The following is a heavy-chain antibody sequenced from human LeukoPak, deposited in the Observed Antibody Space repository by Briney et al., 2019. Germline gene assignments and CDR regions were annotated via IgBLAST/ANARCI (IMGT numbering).Heavy chain of an antibody. V-gene: IGHV4-61*08. CDR3: ARAPVVRGSGSYYSQLYYYYMDV. D-gene: IGHD3-10*01. Sequence: SETLSLTCAVSGGSISSGGYSWSWIRQPPGKGLEWIGYIYYSGSTNYNPSLKSRVTISVDTSKNQFSLKLSSVTAADTAVYYCARAPVVRGSGSYYSQLYYYYMDVWGKGTTVTVSS. CDR1: GGSISSGGYS. CDR2: IYYSGST. J-gene: IGHJ6*03.